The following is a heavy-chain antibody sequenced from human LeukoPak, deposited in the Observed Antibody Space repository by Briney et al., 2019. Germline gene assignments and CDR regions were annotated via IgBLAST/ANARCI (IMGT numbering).Heavy chain of an antibody. V-gene: IGHV3-21*01. CDR3: ARYCTSGSCQPYYYYGMDV. CDR1: GFTFSSYN. J-gene: IGHJ6*02. D-gene: IGHD2-15*01. Sequence: PGGSLRLSCAVSGFTFSSYNINWVRQAPGKGLEWVSSISSSSSYKFYADSVKGRFTISRDNAKNSLYLQMNSLRAEDTAVYYCARYCTSGSCQPYYYYGMDVWGQGTTVTVSS. CDR2: ISSSSSYK.